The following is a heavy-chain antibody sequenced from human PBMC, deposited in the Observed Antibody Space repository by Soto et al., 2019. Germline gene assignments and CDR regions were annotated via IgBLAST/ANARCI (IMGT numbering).Heavy chain of an antibody. CDR3: ARDRGYSGYDTYYYGMDV. J-gene: IGHJ6*02. CDR1: GGSISSGDYY. V-gene: IGHV4-30-4*01. CDR2: IYYSGST. Sequence: QVQLQESGPGLVKPSQTLSLTCTVSGGSISSGDYYWSWIRQPPGKGLEWIGYIYYSGSTYYNPSLKSRVTISVDTSKNQFSLKLSSVTAAVTAVYYCARDRGYSGYDTYYYGMDVWGQGTPVTVSS. D-gene: IGHD5-12*01.